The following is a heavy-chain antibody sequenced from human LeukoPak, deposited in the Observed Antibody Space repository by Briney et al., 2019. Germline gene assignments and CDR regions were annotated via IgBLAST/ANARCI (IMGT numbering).Heavy chain of an antibody. CDR3: ERSDIQRWHNFDY. CDR2: IIPIFGTA. D-gene: IGHD5-18*01. J-gene: IGHJ4*02. Sequence: SVKVYCKASGGTFSSYAISWVRQASGQGLEWMGEIIPIFGTANYAQKFQGRVTITTHESTSTAYMELSSLRSEDTAVYYCERSDIQRWHNFDYWGQGTLVTVSS. CDR1: GGTFSSYA. V-gene: IGHV1-69*05.